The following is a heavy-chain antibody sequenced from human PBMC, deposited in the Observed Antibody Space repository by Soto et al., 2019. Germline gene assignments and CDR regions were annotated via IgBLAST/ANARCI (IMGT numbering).Heavy chain of an antibody. CDR2: IYPGDSDT. CDR3: ARDYGDYVR. J-gene: IGHJ4*02. V-gene: IGHV5-51*01. CDR1: GYSFTSYW. Sequence: GESLKISCKGSGYSFTSYWIGWVRQMPGKGLEWMGIIYPGDSDTRYSPSFQGQVTISADNSHNPLYLQMNSLRAEDTAVYYCARDYGDYVRWGQGTLVTVSS. D-gene: IGHD4-17*01.